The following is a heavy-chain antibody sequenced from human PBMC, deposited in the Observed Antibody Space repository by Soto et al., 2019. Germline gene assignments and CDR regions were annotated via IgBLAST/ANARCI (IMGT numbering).Heavy chain of an antibody. CDR2: FRTGGDDGTT. CDR1: GFTFSSYS. CDR3: AKKVNSGPGSQYFDY. J-gene: IGHJ4*02. D-gene: IGHD3-10*01. Sequence: PGGSLRLSCAASGFTFSSYSMSWVRQAPGKGLEWVSGFRTGGDDGTTYYADSVKGRFTIFRDNSKNTLFLQMNSLRAEDTAIYYCAKKVNSGPGSQYFDYWGQGTLVTVSS. V-gene: IGHV3-23*01.